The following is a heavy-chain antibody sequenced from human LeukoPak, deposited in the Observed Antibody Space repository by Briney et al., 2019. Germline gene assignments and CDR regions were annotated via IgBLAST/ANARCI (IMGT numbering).Heavy chain of an antibody. J-gene: IGHJ3*02. CDR3: AREPYSSGWPDAFDI. CDR2: ISGGST. D-gene: IGHD6-19*01. CDR1: GFTVSSNE. V-gene: IGHV3-38-3*01. Sequence: GGSLRLSCAASGFTVSSNEMSWVRQAPGKGLEWVSSISGGSTYYADSVKGRFTISRDNAKNSLYLQMNSLRAEDTAVYYCAREPYSSGWPDAFDIWGQGTMVTVSS.